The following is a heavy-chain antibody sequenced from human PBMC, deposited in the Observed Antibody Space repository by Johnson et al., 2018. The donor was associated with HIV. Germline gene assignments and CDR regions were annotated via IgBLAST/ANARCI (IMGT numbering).Heavy chain of an antibody. CDR3: AKTGGGAALDS. V-gene: IGHV3-33*06. D-gene: IGHD3-16*01. Sequence: VQLVESGGGVVQPGRSLRLSCAASGFTFSTYGMHWVRQAPGKGLEWVSLIWYDGSNKYYSDSVKGRFTISRDNSKNTVYLQMISLRVDDTAVYYCAKTGGGAALDSRGQGTMVTVSS. CDR2: IWYDGSNK. J-gene: IGHJ3*02. CDR1: GFTFSTYG.